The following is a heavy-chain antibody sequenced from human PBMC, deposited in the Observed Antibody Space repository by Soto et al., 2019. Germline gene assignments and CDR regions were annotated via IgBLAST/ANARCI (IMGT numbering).Heavy chain of an antibody. D-gene: IGHD6-19*01. CDR2: INAGNGDT. J-gene: IGHJ4*02. CDR3: ARLPRIGVAVYDF. Sequence: QVQLVQSGSEVKKPGASVRVTCKASGYTFTYNAIHWVHQAPGQRLEWMGWINAGNGDTKYSQKFQGRVTITTDTSASTAYMELSSLRSEDTAVYFCARLPRIGVAVYDFWGQGTLVTVSS. V-gene: IGHV1-3*01. CDR1: GYTFTYNA.